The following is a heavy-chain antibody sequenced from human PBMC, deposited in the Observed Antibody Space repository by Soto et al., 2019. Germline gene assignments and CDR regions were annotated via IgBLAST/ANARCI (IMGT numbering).Heavy chain of an antibody. CDR1: GFTFSNAW. V-gene: IGHV3-15*01. D-gene: IGHD5-18*01. CDR2: IKSKTDGGTT. J-gene: IGHJ6*02. Sequence: GGSLRLSCAASGFTFSNAWMSWVRQAPGKGLEWVGRIKSKTDGGTTDYAAPVKGRFTISRDDSKNTLYLQMNSLKTEDTAVYYCTTDLGDIQLWKNYYGMDVWGQGTTVTVSS. CDR3: TTDLGDIQLWKNYYGMDV.